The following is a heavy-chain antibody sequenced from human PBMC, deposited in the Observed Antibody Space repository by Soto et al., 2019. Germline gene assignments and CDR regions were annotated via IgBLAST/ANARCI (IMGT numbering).Heavy chain of an antibody. CDR1: GFSLDHYA. CDR2: INSDGSIT. CDR3: ATAVVPAAIVAR. Sequence: PDGSLRLSCVTSGFSLDHYAMHWVRQAPGKGLVWVSRINSDGSITSYADSVKGRFTISRDNAKTTLYLQMNGLRAEDTAVYYCATAVVPAAIVARWGQGTLVTVSS. V-gene: IGHV3-74*01. J-gene: IGHJ4*02. D-gene: IGHD2-2*01.